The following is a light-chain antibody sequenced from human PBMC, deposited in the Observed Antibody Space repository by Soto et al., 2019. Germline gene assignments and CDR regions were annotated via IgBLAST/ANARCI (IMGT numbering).Light chain of an antibody. CDR3: SSYTSSSTWV. CDR2: EVS. Sequence: QSALTQPASVSGSPGQSITNSCTGTSSDVGGYNYVSWYQQHPGKAPKLMIYEVSNRPSGVSNRFSGSKSGNTASLTISGLQAEDEADYYCSSYTSSSTWVFGGGTQLTVL. CDR1: SSDVGGYNY. V-gene: IGLV2-14*01. J-gene: IGLJ7*01.